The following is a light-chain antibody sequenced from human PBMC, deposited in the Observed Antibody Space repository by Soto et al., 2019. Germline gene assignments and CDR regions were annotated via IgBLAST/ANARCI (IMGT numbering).Light chain of an antibody. CDR3: QHYNDYSWP. CDR2: KTS. CDR1: QSISIW. Sequence: DLPMTQSPSTLSASVGDRVTITCRASQSISIWLAWYQQKPGKAPNLLIYKTSSLESGVPSRFSGHGSRTEFTLTIISLQPDDFATYYCQHYNDYSWPFRHAPKVQIK. J-gene: IGKJ1*01. V-gene: IGKV1-5*03.